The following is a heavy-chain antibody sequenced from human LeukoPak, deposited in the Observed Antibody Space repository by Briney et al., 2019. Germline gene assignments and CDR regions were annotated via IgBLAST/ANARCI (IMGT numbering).Heavy chain of an antibody. J-gene: IGHJ4*02. CDR3: VFVDEPEGPD. CDR1: GYTFTSYG. Sequence: ASVKVSCKASGYTFTSYGISWVRQAPGQGLEWMGWISAYNGNTNYAQKLQGRVTMTTDTSTSTAHMELRSLRSDDTAVYYCVFVDEPEGPDWGQGTLVTVSS. D-gene: IGHD1-14*01. V-gene: IGHV1-18*01. CDR2: ISAYNGNT.